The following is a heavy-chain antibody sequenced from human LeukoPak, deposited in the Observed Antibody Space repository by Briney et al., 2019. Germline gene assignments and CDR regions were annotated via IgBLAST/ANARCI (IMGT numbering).Heavy chain of an antibody. CDR2: ISYDGSNK. CDR3: ARERDCSGGSCYGYFDY. CDR1: GFTFSSYA. Sequence: GGSLRLSCAASGFTFSSYAMHWVRQAPGKGLEWVAVISYDGSNKYYADSVKGRFTISRDNSKNTLYLQMNSLRAEDTAVYYCARERDCSGGSCYGYFDYWGQGTLVTVSS. J-gene: IGHJ4*02. V-gene: IGHV3-30*04. D-gene: IGHD2-15*01.